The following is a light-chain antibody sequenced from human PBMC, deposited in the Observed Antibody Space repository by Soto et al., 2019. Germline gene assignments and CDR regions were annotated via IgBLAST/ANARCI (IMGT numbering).Light chain of an antibody. CDR1: SIDVGGYIY. V-gene: IGLV2-14*01. CDR2: EVS. CDR3: SSYTSSSSRV. J-gene: IGLJ1*01. Sequence: SVLTQPASVSGCPGQAMTSSGTVTSIDVGGYIYVSWYQQHPGKAPKLMIYEVSNRPSGVSNRFSGSKSGNTASLTISGLQAEDEADYYCSSYTSSSSRVFGTGTKVTVL.